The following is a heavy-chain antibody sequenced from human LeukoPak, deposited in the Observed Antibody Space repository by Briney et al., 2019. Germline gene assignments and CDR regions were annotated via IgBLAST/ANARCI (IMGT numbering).Heavy chain of an antibody. D-gene: IGHD6-13*01. CDR3: ARDVPKVGAAAGV. CDR1: GFTVSSNY. J-gene: IGHJ4*02. CDR2: IYSGGST. V-gene: IGHV3-66*01. Sequence: GGSLRLSCAASGFTVSSNYMTWVRQAPGKGLEWVSDIYSGGSTYYADSVKGRFTISRDNSKNTLYLQMNSLRAEDTAMYYCARDVPKVGAAAGVWGQGTLVTVSS.